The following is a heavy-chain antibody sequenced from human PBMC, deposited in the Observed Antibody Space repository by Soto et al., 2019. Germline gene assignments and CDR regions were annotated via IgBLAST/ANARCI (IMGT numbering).Heavy chain of an antibody. J-gene: IGHJ6*03. CDR3: ARGGCCSSTSCYRHYYYMDV. Sequence: GGSLRLSCAASGFTFSSYSMNWVRQAPGKGLEWVSSISSSSSYIYYADSVKGRFTISRDNAKNSLYLQMNSLRAEDTAVYYCARGGCCSSTSCYRHYYYMDVWGKGTTVTVSS. CDR2: ISSSSSYI. D-gene: IGHD2-2*02. CDR1: GFTFSSYS. V-gene: IGHV3-21*01.